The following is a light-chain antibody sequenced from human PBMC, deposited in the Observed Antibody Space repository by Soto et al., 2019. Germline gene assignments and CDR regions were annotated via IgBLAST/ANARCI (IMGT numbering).Light chain of an antibody. CDR3: SSYTTSKGYV. CDR1: SSDVGGYNY. Sequence: QSVLTQPASVSGSPGQSLTISCTGTSSDVGGYNYVSWYQQHPGKAPKLMIYDVSNRPSGVSNRFSGSKSGNPASLTISGLQAEDEADYYCSSYTTSKGYVLGTGTKVTVL. J-gene: IGLJ1*01. V-gene: IGLV2-14*01. CDR2: DVS.